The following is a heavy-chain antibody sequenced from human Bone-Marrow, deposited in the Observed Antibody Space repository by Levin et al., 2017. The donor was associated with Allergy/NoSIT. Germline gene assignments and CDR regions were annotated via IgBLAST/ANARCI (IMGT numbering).Heavy chain of an antibody. Sequence: KISCKASGGTFSRYAISWVRQAPGQGLEWMGGIIVMSKITNYIQKFQGRLTITADESTSTAYMELSSLRSEDRAVYYCASSSGVTTVITPAPFDYWGQGTLVTVSS. CDR2: IIVMSKIT. CDR3: ASSSGVTTVITPAPFDY. CDR1: GGTFSRYA. J-gene: IGHJ4*02. V-gene: IGHV1-69*01. D-gene: IGHD4-23*01.